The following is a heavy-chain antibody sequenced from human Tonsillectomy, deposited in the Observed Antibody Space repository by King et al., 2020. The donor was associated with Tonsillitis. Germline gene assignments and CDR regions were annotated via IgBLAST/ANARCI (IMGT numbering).Heavy chain of an antibody. CDR3: ARVFGDYRGAFDI. D-gene: IGHD4-17*01. V-gene: IGHV4-39*02. Sequence: MQLQESGPGLVKPSEPLSLSCTVSGGSIRSSGYYAGWIRQPPTKGLEWIGSIHYSGDTYYNPSLKSRVTMSVDTSKNHFSLKLHSVTAADAAVYYCARVFGDYRGAFDIWGQGTMVTVSS. CDR1: GGSIRSSGYY. J-gene: IGHJ3*02. CDR2: IHYSGDT.